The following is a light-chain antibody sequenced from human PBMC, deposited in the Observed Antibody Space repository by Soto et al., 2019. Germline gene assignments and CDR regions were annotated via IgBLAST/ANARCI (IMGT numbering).Light chain of an antibody. CDR1: SSDVGNSNG. V-gene: IGLV2-18*02. Sequence: QSVLTQPPSVSGSPGQSVAISCTGTSSDVGNSNGVSWYHQPPGTAPKLMIYDVNNRPSGVPDRFSGSKSGNTASLTISGLQAEDECDYYCSSYTSTSSSFFAPGTNVTVL. CDR2: DVN. CDR3: SSYTSTSSSF. J-gene: IGLJ1*01.